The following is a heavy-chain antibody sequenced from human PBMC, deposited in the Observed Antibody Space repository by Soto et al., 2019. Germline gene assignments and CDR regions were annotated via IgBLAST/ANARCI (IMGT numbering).Heavy chain of an antibody. Sequence: QVQLQQWGAGLLKPSETLSLTCAVYGGSFNGYYWSWIRQPPGKGLEWIGEINHSGSTNYNPSLKSRGTISVDTATYQFSLKMSSVTAADPAVYYCARGPYYYGPGTPLGAFDYWGQGTLVTVSS. D-gene: IGHD3-10*01. CDR2: INHSGST. CDR1: GGSFNGYY. V-gene: IGHV4-34*01. CDR3: ARGPYYYGPGTPLGAFDY. J-gene: IGHJ4*02.